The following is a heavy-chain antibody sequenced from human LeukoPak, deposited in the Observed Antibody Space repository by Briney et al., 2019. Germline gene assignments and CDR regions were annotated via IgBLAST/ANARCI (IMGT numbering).Heavy chain of an antibody. J-gene: IGHJ6*04. Sequence: EASVKVSCKVSGGTLSSFAISWARPAPGQGLEWMGGIIPMYATANYAQKFQGRVTVTADESTSTAYMELSSLRSEDTAVYYCASRWILGYCSSNTCGHNYYNGMDVWGKGTTVTVSS. D-gene: IGHD2-2*01. CDR3: ASRWILGYCSSNTCGHNYYNGMDV. V-gene: IGHV1-69*13. CDR1: GGTLSSFA. CDR2: IIPMYATA.